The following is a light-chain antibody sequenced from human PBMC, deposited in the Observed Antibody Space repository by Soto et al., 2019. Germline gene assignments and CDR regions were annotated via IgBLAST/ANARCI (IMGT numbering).Light chain of an antibody. J-gene: IGKJ3*01. V-gene: IGKV1-39*01. CDR1: QSISSY. CDR2: AAS. Sequence: DIQMTQSPSSLSASVGDRVTITCRASQSISSYLNWYQQKPGKAPKLLIYAASILQSGVPSRFSGSGSGTDITLTISSLQSEDFATYYCQQSYSTPFTFGPGTKVDIK. CDR3: QQSYSTPFT.